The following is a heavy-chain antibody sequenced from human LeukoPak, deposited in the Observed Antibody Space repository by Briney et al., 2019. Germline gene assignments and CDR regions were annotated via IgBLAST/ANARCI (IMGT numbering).Heavy chain of an antibody. D-gene: IGHD6-6*01. V-gene: IGHV4-39*07. Sequence: PSETLSLTCTVSGGSISSSSYYWGWIRQPPGKGLERIGSIYYSGSTYYNPSLKSRVTISVDTSKNQFSLKLSSVTAADTAVYYCARMYSSSSSWFDPWGQGTLVTVSS. CDR1: GGSISSSSYY. CDR3: ARMYSSSSSWFDP. CDR2: IYYSGST. J-gene: IGHJ5*02.